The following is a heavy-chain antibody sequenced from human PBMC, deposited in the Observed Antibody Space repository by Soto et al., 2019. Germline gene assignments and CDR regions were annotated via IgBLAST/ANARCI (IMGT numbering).Heavy chain of an antibody. Sequence: SETLSLTCTVSGGSISSYYWSWIRQPPGKGLEWIGYIYYSGSTNYNPSLKSRVTISVDTSKNQFSLKLSSVTAADTALYYCASGGWELPYFDYWGQGTLVTVSS. CDR3: ASGGWELPYFDY. J-gene: IGHJ4*02. D-gene: IGHD1-26*01. CDR2: IYYSGST. V-gene: IGHV4-59*01. CDR1: GGSISSYY.